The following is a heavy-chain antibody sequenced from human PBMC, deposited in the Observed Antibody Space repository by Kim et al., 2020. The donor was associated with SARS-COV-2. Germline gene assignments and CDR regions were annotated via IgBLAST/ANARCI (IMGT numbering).Heavy chain of an antibody. J-gene: IGHJ4*02. CDR3: AKVTPITAPFYDY. CDR2: ISGSGGDT. Sequence: GGSLRLSCAASGFTFRSYALSWVRQAPGKGLEWVSGISGSGGDTYYADSVQGRFTISRDNSKNALNLEMNSLRAEDTALYYCAKVTPITAPFYDYWRQGT. V-gene: IGHV3-23*01. CDR1: GFTFRSYA. D-gene: IGHD4-4*01.